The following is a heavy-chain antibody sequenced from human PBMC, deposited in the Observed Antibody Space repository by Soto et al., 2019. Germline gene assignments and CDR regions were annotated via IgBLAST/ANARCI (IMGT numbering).Heavy chain of an antibody. J-gene: IGHJ6*02. Sequence: SETLSLTCAVSGGSISSGGYSWSWIRQPPGKGLEWIGYIYHSGSTYYNPSLKSRVTISVDRSKNQFSLKLSSVTAADTAVYYFHARGPLPTAGNGEYYCYGMDVWGQGTTVTVSS. CDR2: IYHSGST. D-gene: IGHD1-26*01. CDR3: HARGPLPTAGNGEYYCYGMDV. V-gene: IGHV4-30-2*01. CDR1: GGSISSGGYS.